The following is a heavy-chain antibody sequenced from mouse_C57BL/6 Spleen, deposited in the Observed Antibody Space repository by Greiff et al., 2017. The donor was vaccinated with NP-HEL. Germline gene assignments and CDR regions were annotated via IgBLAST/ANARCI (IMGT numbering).Heavy chain of an antibody. CDR2: IDPSDSYT. V-gene: IGHV1-59*01. D-gene: IGHD2-4*01. CDR3: ARSGIYDYDGYAMDY. CDR1: GYTFTSYW. J-gene: IGHJ4*01. Sequence: QVQLQQPGAELVRPGTSVKLSCKASGYTFTSYWMHWVKQRPGQGLEWIGVIDPSDSYTNYNQKFKGKATLTVDTSSSTAYMQLSSLTSEDSAVYYCARSGIYDYDGYAMDYWGQGTSVTVSS.